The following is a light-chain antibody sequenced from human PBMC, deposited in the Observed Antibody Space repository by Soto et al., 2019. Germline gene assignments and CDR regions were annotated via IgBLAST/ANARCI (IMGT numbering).Light chain of an antibody. V-gene: IGKV3-20*01. J-gene: IGKJ2*01. CDR1: QRVSSSY. CDR2: GAS. CDR3: QQYGSSPYT. Sequence: EIVLTQSPGTLSLSPGERATLSCRASQRVSSSYLAWYQQKPGQAPRLLIYGASSRATGIPDRFSGSGSGTDFTLTISRLEPEDFAVYYCQQYGSSPYTFGLGTNLEIK.